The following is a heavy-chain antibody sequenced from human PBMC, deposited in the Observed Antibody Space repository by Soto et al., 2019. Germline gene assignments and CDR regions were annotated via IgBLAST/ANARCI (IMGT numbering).Heavy chain of an antibody. CDR1: GGSINSGGYS. J-gene: IGHJ3*02. CDR2: IYQSGST. D-gene: IGHD5-12*01. V-gene: IGHV4-30-2*03. Sequence: SETLSLTCDVSGGSINSGGYSWSWIRQPPGKGLEWVGYIYQSGSTYYNPSLKSRVTISVDTSKNQFSLKLSSVTAADTAVYYCARRGAVATGAFDIWGQGTMVT. CDR3: ARRGAVATGAFDI.